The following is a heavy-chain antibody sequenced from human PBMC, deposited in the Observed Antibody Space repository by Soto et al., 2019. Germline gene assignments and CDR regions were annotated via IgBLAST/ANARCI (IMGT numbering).Heavy chain of an antibody. J-gene: IGHJ6*02. CDR1: GYTFTNYG. CDR2: ISGYNGNT. CDR3: ARDRRDLATGLYYGMDV. Sequence: QVQLVQSGAEVKKPGASVKVSCKASGYTFTNYGISWVRQAPGQGLECMGGISGYNGNTNYAQKLQGRVTMTTDTSTYPAYMELRSLRSDDTAMYYCARDRRDLATGLYYGMDVWGQGTTVTVSS. D-gene: IGHD1-26*01. V-gene: IGHV1-18*04.